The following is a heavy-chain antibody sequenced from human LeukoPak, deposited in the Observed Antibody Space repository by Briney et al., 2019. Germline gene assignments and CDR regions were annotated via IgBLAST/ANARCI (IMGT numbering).Heavy chain of an antibody. V-gene: IGHV3-66*01. CDR1: GMTVSRNY. J-gene: IGHJ4*02. CDR2: IYTGGST. D-gene: IGHD2-2*01. Sequence: GGSLRLSCAASGMTVSRNYIMWVRQPPGKGLEWVSSIYTGGSTYYADAVKGRFTISRDNSKNTVNLQMNSLRAEDTAVYYCARDQASSSSSPYWGQGTLVTVSS. CDR3: ARDQASSSSSPY.